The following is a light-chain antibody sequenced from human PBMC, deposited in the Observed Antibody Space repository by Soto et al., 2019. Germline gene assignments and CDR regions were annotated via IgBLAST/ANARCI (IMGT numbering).Light chain of an antibody. CDR3: SSYTSSSTLL. Sequence: QSALTQPASVSGSPGQSITISCTGTSSDVGGYNYVSWYQQHPGKAPKLMIYDVSNRPSGVSNRFSGSKSGNTASLTTSGLQAEDEADYYCSSYTSSSTLLFGTGTKVTVL. V-gene: IGLV2-14*01. J-gene: IGLJ1*01. CDR2: DVS. CDR1: SSDVGGYNY.